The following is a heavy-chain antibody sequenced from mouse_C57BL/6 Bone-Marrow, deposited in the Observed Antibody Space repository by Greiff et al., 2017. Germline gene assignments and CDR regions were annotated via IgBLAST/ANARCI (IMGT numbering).Heavy chain of an antibody. Sequence: QVQLQQPGAELVKPGASVKLSCKASGYTFTSYWMHWVKQRPGQGLEWIGMIHPNSGSTNYNEKFKSKATLTVDKSSSTAYMQLSSLTSEDSAVYYCAREGGIYYDGSSWYFDVWGTGTTVTVSS. CDR1: GYTFTSYW. D-gene: IGHD1-1*01. CDR2: IHPNSGST. V-gene: IGHV1-64*01. CDR3: AREGGIYYDGSSWYFDV. J-gene: IGHJ1*03.